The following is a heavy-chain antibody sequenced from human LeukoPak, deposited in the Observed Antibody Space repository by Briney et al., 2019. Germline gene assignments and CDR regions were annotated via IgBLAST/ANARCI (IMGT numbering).Heavy chain of an antibody. J-gene: IGHJ4*02. D-gene: IGHD3-3*01. CDR1: GFTFSSYG. CDR3: ARGSGYSH. V-gene: IGHV3-23*01. Sequence: AGSLRLSCAASGFTFSSYGLSWVRQAPGKGLEWVSAISGSGGSTYYADSVKGRFTISRDNSKNTLYLQMNSLRAEDTAVYYCARGSGYSHWGQGTLVTVSS. CDR2: ISGSGGST.